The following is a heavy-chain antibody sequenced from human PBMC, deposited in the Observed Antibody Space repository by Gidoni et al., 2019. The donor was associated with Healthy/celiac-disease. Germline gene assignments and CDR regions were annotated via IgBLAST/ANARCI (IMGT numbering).Heavy chain of an antibody. CDR3: ARAVDYYGPSLDY. CDR2: ISYDGSNK. Sequence: QVQLVESGGGVVQPGRSLRLSCAASGFTFSSYAMHWVRQAPGKGLEWVAVISYDGSNKYYADSVKGRFTISRDNSKNTLYLQMNSLRAEDTAVYYCARAVDYYGPSLDYWGQGTLVTVSS. J-gene: IGHJ4*02. D-gene: IGHD3-10*01. V-gene: IGHV3-30*04. CDR1: GFTFSSYA.